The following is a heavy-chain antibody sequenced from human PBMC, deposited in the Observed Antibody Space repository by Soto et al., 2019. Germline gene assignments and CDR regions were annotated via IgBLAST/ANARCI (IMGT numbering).Heavy chain of an antibody. CDR2: ISSNGGST. CDR3: VPLSSSSFY. Sequence: GRHLRLSCSASGLTFGRYAMHWVRQAPGKGLEYVSAISSNGGSTYYADSVKGRFTISRDNSKNTLYLQMSSLRAEDTAVYYCVPLSSSSFYWGQGTLVTVSS. J-gene: IGHJ4*02. D-gene: IGHD6-6*01. CDR1: GLTFGRYA. V-gene: IGHV3-64D*08.